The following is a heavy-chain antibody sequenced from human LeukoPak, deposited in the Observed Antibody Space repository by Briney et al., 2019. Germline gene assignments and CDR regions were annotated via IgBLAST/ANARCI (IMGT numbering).Heavy chain of an antibody. CDR1: GGSISSYY. Sequence: SETLSLTCTVSGGSISSYYWSWIRQPAGQGLEWIGRIYTSGSTNYNPSLKSRVTMSVDTSKNQFSLKLSSVTAADTAVYYCARSTTIFGVVTTFDPWGQGTLVTVSS. V-gene: IGHV4-4*07. CDR2: IYTSGST. CDR3: ARSTTIFGVVTTFDP. J-gene: IGHJ5*02. D-gene: IGHD3-3*01.